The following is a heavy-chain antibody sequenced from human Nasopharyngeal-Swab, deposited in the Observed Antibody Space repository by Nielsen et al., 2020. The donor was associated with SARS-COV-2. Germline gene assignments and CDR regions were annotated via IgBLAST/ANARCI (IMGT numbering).Heavy chain of an antibody. J-gene: IGHJ4*02. CDR2: IAHDASNE. CDR1: GFTFSSFG. CDR3: ARDAPAHYGAFY. V-gene: IGHV3-30*03. Sequence: GESLKISCAASGFTFSSFGMHWVRQAPGKGLEWVAFIAHDASNEYYGDSVKSRFSISRDSSKNTLYLQMDSLRGEDTAVYYCARDAPAHYGAFYWGRGTLVTVSS. D-gene: IGHD4-17*01.